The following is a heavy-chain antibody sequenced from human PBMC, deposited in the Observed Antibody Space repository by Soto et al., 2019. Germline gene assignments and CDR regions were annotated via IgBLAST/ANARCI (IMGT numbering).Heavy chain of an antibody. J-gene: IGHJ4*02. Sequence: GGSLRLSCAASGFTFSSYGMHWVRQAPGKGLEWVAVIWYDGSNKYYADSVKGRFTISRDNSKNTLYLQMNSLRAEDTAVYYCARGKGYSSSWSFDYWGQGTLVTVSS. CDR2: IWYDGSNK. CDR3: ARGKGYSSSWSFDY. D-gene: IGHD6-13*01. CDR1: GFTFSSYG. V-gene: IGHV3-33*01.